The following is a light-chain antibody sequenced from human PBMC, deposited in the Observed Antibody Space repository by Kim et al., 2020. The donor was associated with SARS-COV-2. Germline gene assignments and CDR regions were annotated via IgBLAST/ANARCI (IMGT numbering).Light chain of an antibody. CDR1: QNIRTY. CDR3: QQSYTASWT. V-gene: IGKV1-39*01. Sequence: DIQMTQSPSTLSASIGDGVTITCRASQNIRTYLNWYQQKPGKAPRLLMYAASTLISGVPSRFTGSGSGTEFTFTITRLQPEDFAFYYCQQSYTASWTFGQGTKVDIK. J-gene: IGKJ1*01. CDR2: AAS.